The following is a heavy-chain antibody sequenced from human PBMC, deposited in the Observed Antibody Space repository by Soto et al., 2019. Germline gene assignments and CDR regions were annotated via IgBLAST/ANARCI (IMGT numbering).Heavy chain of an antibody. J-gene: IGHJ4*02. V-gene: IGHV3-23*01. CDR2: ISGSGGST. Sequence: GGSLRLSCAASGFTFSSDAMSWVRQAPGKGLEWVPAISGSGGSTYYADSVKGRFTISRDNSKNTLYLQMNSLRAEDTAVYYCPTTLGYCGGTSSRDYYFDYWGPVTLVAVAT. D-gene: IGHD2-2*01. CDR3: PTTLGYCGGTSSRDYYFDY. CDR1: GFTFSSDA.